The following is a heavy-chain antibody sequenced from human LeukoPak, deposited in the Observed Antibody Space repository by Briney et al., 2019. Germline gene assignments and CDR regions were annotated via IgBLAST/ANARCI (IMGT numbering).Heavy chain of an antibody. D-gene: IGHD3-3*01. Sequence: GGSLRLSCAASGFTVSSNYMSWVRQAPGKGLEWVSVIYSGGSTYYADSVKGRFTISRDNSKNTLYLQMNSLRAEDTAVYYCARDFWSGYYAWFDPWGQGTLVTVSS. CDR1: GFTVSSNY. CDR3: ARDFWSGYYAWFDP. CDR2: IYSGGST. J-gene: IGHJ5*02. V-gene: IGHV3-66*01.